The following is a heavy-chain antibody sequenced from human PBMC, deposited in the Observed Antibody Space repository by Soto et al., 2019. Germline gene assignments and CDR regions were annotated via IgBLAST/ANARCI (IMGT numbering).Heavy chain of an antibody. Sequence: EVQLVESGGGLVQPGGSLRLSCAASGFILSNYWMIWVRQAPGKGLEWVANIREDGSLKYYLDSVSGRFTISRDNTKNSLYLPMDSLRVEDTAVYYCTRDRNYFDSSGNFYDAFDIWGQGTMVTVSS. J-gene: IGHJ3*02. CDR2: IREDGSLK. CDR3: TRDRNYFDSSGNFYDAFDI. D-gene: IGHD3-22*01. CDR1: GFILSNYW. V-gene: IGHV3-7*05.